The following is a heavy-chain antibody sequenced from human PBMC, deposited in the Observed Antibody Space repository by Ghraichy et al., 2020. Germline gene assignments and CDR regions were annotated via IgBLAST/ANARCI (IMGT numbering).Heavy chain of an antibody. J-gene: IGHJ4*02. D-gene: IGHD1/OR15-1a*01. CDR3: ARGIRERSPLDQ. Sequence: SVKVSCKASGGTFSSYAISWVRQAPGQGLEWMGGIIPIFGTANYAQKFQGRVTITADKSTSTAYMELSSLRSEDTAVYYCARGIRERSPLDQWGQGTLVTVSS. V-gene: IGHV1-69*06. CDR1: GGTFSSYA. CDR2: IIPIFGTA.